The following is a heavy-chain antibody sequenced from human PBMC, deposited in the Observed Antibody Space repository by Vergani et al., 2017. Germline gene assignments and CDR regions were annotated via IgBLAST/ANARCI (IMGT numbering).Heavy chain of an antibody. J-gene: IGHJ6*02. V-gene: IGHV3-23*01. Sequence: EVQLLESGGDLVQPGGSLRLSCAASGFTFNHYAMNWVRQAPGKGLEWVSGISGSGGSTYYAGSVKGRFTISRDSSKNTLYLQMNSLSAGDTAVYYCAKANPRNSGYDYLYDYHAMYVLCQGTTVTVSS. D-gene: IGHD5-12*01. CDR3: AKANPRNSGYDYLYDYHAMYV. CDR2: ISGSGGST. CDR1: GFTFNHYA.